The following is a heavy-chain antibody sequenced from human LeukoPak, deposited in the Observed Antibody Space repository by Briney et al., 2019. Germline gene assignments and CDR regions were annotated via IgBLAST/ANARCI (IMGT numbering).Heavy chain of an antibody. V-gene: IGHV3-48*03. CDR1: GFTLSSYE. Sequence: GGSLRLSCAASGFTLSSYEMNRVRQAPGKGLEWVSYISSSGSTIYYADSVKGRFTISRDNAKNSLYLQMNSLRAEDTALYYCAKTGGIAAAHWGQGTLVTVSS. D-gene: IGHD6-13*01. CDR3: AKTGGIAAAH. J-gene: IGHJ4*02. CDR2: ISSSGSTI.